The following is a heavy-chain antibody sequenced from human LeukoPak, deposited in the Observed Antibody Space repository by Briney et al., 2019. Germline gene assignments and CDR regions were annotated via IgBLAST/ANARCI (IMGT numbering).Heavy chain of an antibody. Sequence: PGGSLRLSCAASGFTFSSYGTNWVRQAPGKGLEWVSYIGTTTSTVYYADSVKGRFTISRDNAKNSLYLQMNSLRDEDTAVYYCARHDYGGNSGDYWGQGTLVTVSS. V-gene: IGHV3-48*02. D-gene: IGHD4-23*01. CDR3: ARHDYGGNSGDY. CDR1: GFTFSSYG. J-gene: IGHJ4*02. CDR2: IGTTTSTV.